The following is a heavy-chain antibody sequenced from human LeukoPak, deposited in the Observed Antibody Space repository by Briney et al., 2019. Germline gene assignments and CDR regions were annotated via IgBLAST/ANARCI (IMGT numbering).Heavy chain of an antibody. D-gene: IGHD1-26*01. V-gene: IGHV5-51*01. Sequence: GESLKICCKGSGYSFTSYWIGWVRQMPGKGLEWMGIIYPGDSDTRYSPSFQGQVTISADKSISTAYLQWSSLEASDTAMYYCARGVVGATSYCAFDIWGQGTMVTVSS. J-gene: IGHJ3*02. CDR2: IYPGDSDT. CDR3: ARGVVGATSYCAFDI. CDR1: GYSFTSYW.